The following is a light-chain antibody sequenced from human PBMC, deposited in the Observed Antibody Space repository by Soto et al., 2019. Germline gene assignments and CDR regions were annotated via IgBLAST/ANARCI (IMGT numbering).Light chain of an antibody. CDR2: DAS. CDR1: QNISSS. Sequence: DIHMTQSPSILSASVGDRVTITCRASQNISSSLAWYQQKPGKAPNLLIYDASNLETGVPSRFSGSGSGTEFTLTITGLQPVDFATYFCLQYQTYRTFGQGTKVEIK. J-gene: IGKJ1*01. CDR3: LQYQTYRT. V-gene: IGKV1-5*01.